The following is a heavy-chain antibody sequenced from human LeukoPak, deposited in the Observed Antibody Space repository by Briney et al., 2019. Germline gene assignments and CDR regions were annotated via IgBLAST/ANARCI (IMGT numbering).Heavy chain of an antibody. CDR1: GGSISSYY. V-gene: IGHV4-59*01. J-gene: IGHJ5*02. CDR2: IYYSGST. D-gene: IGHD3-3*01. Sequence: SETLSLTCTVSGGSISSYYWSWIRQPPGKGLEWIGYIYYSGSTNYNPSLKSRVTISVDTSKNQFSLKLSSVTAADTAVYYCARSSRFLERFYFDPWGQGTLVTVSS. CDR3: ARSSRFLERFYFDP.